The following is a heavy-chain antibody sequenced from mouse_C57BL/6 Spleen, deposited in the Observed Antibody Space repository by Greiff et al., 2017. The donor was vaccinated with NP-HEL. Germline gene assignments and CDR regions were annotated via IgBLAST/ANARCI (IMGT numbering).Heavy chain of an antibody. V-gene: IGHV2-9*01. CDR3: AKRRNHVYFYYAMDC. D-gene: IGHD2-3*01. Sequence: VQLQQSGPGLVAPSQSLSITCTVSGFSLTSYGVDWVRQPPEKGLEWLGVIWGGGSTNYNPALMSRLSISKNNSKSQDILKMNRLKTDDTAMYYWAKRRNHVYFYYAMDCWGHGTSVTASS. CDR1: GFSLTSYG. CDR2: IWGGGST. J-gene: IGHJ4*01.